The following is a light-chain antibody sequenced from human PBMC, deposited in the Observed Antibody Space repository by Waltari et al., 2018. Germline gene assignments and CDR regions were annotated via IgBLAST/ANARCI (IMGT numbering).Light chain of an antibody. V-gene: IGKV3-15*01. CDR3: QQYYDGRT. CDR1: QRISIY. CDR2: PAS. J-gene: IGKJ2*01. Sequence: EIVMTQSPATLSVSPGERATLSCRASQRISIYFAWFQQKPGQAPRLLIYPASTRAPGIPARLSGSGSGTEFTLTISSLQSEDFAVYYCQQYYDGRTFGQGTKLEIK.